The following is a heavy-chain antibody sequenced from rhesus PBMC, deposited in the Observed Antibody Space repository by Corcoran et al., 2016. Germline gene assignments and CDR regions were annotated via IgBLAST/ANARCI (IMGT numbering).Heavy chain of an antibody. CDR3: TRRYCTSTTCYRRGDGLDS. Sequence: EVQLVESGGGLVQPGGSLRLSCAASGFTFSSYGMSWFRQAPGKGLGGVSSISSASSYIYYAASVKGRFTISRDNAKNSLSLHMNSLRAEDTAVYYCTRRYCTSTTCYRRGDGLDSWGQGVVVTVSS. D-gene: IGHD2-2*01. J-gene: IGHJ6*01. CDR1: GFTFSSYG. V-gene: IGHV3S16*01. CDR2: ISSASSYI.